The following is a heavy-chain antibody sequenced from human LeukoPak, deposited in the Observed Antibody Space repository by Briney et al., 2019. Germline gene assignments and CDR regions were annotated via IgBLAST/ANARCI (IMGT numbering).Heavy chain of an antibody. J-gene: IGHJ4*02. CDR1: GGSISSYY. V-gene: IGHV4-59*08. CDR2: IYYSGST. D-gene: IGHD1-26*01. CDR3: ARHVSSSELLPWYYFDY. Sequence: PSETLSLTCTVSGGSISSYYWSWIRQPPGKGLEWIGYIYYSGSTNYNPSLKSRVTISVDTSKNQFSLKLSSVTAADTAVYYCARHVSSSELLPWYYFDYWGQGTLVTVSS.